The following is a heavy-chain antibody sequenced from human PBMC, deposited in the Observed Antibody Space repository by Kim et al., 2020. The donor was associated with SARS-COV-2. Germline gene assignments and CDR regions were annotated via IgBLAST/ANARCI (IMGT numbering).Heavy chain of an antibody. CDR1: GFTFSSYG. CDR2: ISYDGSNK. CDR3: AKGGDFWSGYYPIYFDY. V-gene: IGHV3-30*18. Sequence: GGSLRLSCAASGFTFSSYGMHWVRQAPGKGLEWVAVISYDGSNKYYADSVKGRFTISRDNSKNTLYLQMNSLRAEDTAVYYCAKGGDFWSGYYPIYFDYWGQGTLVTASS. J-gene: IGHJ4*02. D-gene: IGHD3-3*01.